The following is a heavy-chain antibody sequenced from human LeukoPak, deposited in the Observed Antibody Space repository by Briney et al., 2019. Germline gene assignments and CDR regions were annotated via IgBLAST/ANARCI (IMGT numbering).Heavy chain of an antibody. J-gene: IGHJ1*01. V-gene: IGHV1-18*04. CDR2: ISAYNGYT. CDR3: AREKAETTEVPQPSQH. CDR1: GYTFTGYY. Sequence: ASVKVSCKASGYTFTGYYMHWVRQAPGQGLEWMGWISAYNGYTDYAQKLQFRVTMTTDTSTSTAYMELRSLRSDDTAVYYCAREKAETTEVPQPSQHWAQGTLVTVPS. D-gene: IGHD1/OR15-1a*01.